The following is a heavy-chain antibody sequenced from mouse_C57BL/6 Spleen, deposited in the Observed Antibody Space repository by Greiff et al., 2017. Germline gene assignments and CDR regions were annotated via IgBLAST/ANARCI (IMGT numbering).Heavy chain of an antibody. CDR2: IHPNSGST. D-gene: IGHD2-4*01. CDR3: ARIYYDYDPAWFAY. V-gene: IGHV1-64*01. Sequence: QVHVKQSGAELVKPGASVKLSCKASGYTFTSYWMHWVKQRPGQGLEWIGMIHPNSGSTNYNEKFKSKATLTVDKSSSTAYMQLSSLTSEDSAVYYCARIYYDYDPAWFAYWGQGTLVTVSA. J-gene: IGHJ3*01. CDR1: GYTFTSYW.